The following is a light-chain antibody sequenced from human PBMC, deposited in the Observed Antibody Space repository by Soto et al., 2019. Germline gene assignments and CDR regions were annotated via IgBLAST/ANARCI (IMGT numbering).Light chain of an antibody. J-gene: IGKJ2*01. V-gene: IGKV3-20*01. CDR3: QQYGSSPYT. Sequence: EFVLTQSPGTVSLSPFEIATLSFMASQSLTNSFMAWYQQKPGQAPRLLIYKASNLASGVPSRFTGGGSGTDFALTISRLEPEDFAVYYCQQYGSSPYTFGLGTKVDIK. CDR2: KAS. CDR1: QSLTNSF.